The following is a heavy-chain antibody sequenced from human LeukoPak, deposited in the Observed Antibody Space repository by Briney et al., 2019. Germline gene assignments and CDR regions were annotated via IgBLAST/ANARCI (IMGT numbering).Heavy chain of an antibody. CDR1: GYTFTNYD. J-gene: IGHJ3*02. V-gene: IGHV1-8*03. D-gene: IGHD3-22*01. Sequence: ASVKVSCKASGYTFTNYDMNWVRQATGQGLEWMGWMNPNNGNTGSAQRFQGRVTITRDTSIGTAYMELSSLRSEDTAVYYCARDPDYYDSSGYQIWGQGTMVTVSS. CDR2: MNPNNGNT. CDR3: ARDPDYYDSSGYQI.